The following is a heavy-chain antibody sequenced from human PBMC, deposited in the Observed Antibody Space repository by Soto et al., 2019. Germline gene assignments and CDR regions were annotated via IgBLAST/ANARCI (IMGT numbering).Heavy chain of an antibody. CDR2: ISPLKGRT. D-gene: IGHD4-17*01. CDR1: GYTFTSYG. V-gene: IGHV1-18*04. J-gene: IGHJ1*01. Sequence: QAQLVQSGPDLKRPGASMKVSCKASGYTFTSYGISWVRQAPGQGLEWMAWISPLKGRTQYSQKAQGRVTLSTDTSSNTAYMEMTTLRVVDTAVYYCAMDYGDRPEYFKHWGQGTLVTVS. CDR3: AMDYGDRPEYFKH.